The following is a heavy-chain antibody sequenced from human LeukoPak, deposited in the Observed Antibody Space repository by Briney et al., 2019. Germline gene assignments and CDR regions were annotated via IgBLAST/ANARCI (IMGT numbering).Heavy chain of an antibody. D-gene: IGHD3-3*01. Sequence: ASVKVSCKASGYTFTGYYMHWVRQAPGQGLEWMGWINPNSGGTNYAQKFQGRVTMTRDTSISTAYMELSRLRSDDTAVYYCARGFWSGYYLFGYWGQGTLVTVSS. CDR2: INPNSGGT. J-gene: IGHJ4*02. CDR1: GYTFTGYY. V-gene: IGHV1-2*02. CDR3: ARGFWSGYYLFGY.